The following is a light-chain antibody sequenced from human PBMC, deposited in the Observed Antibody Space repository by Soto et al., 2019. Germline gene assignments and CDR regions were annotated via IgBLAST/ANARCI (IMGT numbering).Light chain of an antibody. CDR2: DAS. CDR1: QRGSRY. Sequence: EIVLTQSPATLSLSPGERATLSCRASQRGSRYLACCQQKPGQAPRLLIYDASNRATGIPARFSGSGSGTDFTLTISSLEPEDFAVYYCQQRSNWPPLTFGGGTKVEIK. J-gene: IGKJ4*01. CDR3: QQRSNWPPLT. V-gene: IGKV3-11*01.